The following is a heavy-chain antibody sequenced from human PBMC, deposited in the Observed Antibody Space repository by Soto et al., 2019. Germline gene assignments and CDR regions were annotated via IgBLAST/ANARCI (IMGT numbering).Heavy chain of an antibody. CDR2: IYYSGST. CDR1: GGSISSYY. D-gene: IGHD5-18*01. CDR3: ARDLEYSYGFEY. V-gene: IGHV4-59*01. J-gene: IGHJ4*02. Sequence: SKTLSLTCTVSGGSISSYYWSWIRQPPGKGLEWIGYIYYSGSTNYNPSLKSRVTISVDTYKNQFSLKLSSVTAADTAVYYCARDLEYSYGFEYWGQGTLVTDSS.